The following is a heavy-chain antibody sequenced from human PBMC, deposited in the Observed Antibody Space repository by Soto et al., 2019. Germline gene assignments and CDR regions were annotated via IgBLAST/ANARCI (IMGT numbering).Heavy chain of an antibody. D-gene: IGHD3-3*01. CDR2: IIPIFGTA. CDR3: ASGEYDFWSCPGGGSDV. V-gene: IGHV1-69*12. CDR1: GGTFSSYA. Sequence: QVQRVQSGAEVKKPGSSVKVSCKASGGTFSSYAISWVRQAPGQGLEWMGGIIPIFGTANYAQQFQGRVMINADEFTSTAYMELSILRSDDTAVYYFASGEYDFWSCPGGGSDVWGQGTTVTVSS. J-gene: IGHJ6*02.